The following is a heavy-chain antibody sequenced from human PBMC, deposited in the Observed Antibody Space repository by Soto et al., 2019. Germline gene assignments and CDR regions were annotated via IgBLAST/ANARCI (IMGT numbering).Heavy chain of an antibody. Sequence: GGSLRLSCAASGFTFSSYWMSWVRQAPGKGLEWVANIKQDGSEKYYVDSVKGRFTITRDNAKNSLYLQMNSLRAEDTAVYYCARDQDSGYGYYYYYYMDVWGKGTTVTVSS. J-gene: IGHJ6*03. D-gene: IGHD5-12*01. CDR3: ARDQDSGYGYYYYYYMDV. V-gene: IGHV3-7*01. CDR1: GFTFSSYW. CDR2: IKQDGSEK.